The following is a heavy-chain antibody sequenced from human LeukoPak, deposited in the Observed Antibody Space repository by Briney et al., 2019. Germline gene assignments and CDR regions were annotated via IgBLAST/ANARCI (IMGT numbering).Heavy chain of an antibody. V-gene: IGHV1-18*01. J-gene: IGHJ5*02. CDR1: GYTFSHYG. CDR2: ISVYNGDT. D-gene: IGHD4-11*01. Sequence: ASVKVSCKASGYTFSHYGITWVRQAPGQGLEWMGWISVYNGDTKYAQKFQGTVTMTTDSSTTTAYLELTSLRPDDTAVYYCARHDYISYQRWFDPWGQGTLVAVSS. CDR3: ARHDYISYQRWFDP.